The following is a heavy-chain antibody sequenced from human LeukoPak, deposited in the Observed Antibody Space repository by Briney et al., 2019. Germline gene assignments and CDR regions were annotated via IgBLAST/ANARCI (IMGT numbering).Heavy chain of an antibody. D-gene: IGHD3-22*01. CDR3: ATSNYYDSSADDY. CDR1: GGSLSSSSYY. Sequence: SETLSLTCTVSGGSLSSSSYYWGWIRQPPGKGLEWIGSICYSGSTYYNPSLKSRVTISVDTSKNQFSLKLSSVTAADTAVYYCATSNYYDSSADDYWGQGTLVTVSS. CDR2: ICYSGST. J-gene: IGHJ4*02. V-gene: IGHV4-39*01.